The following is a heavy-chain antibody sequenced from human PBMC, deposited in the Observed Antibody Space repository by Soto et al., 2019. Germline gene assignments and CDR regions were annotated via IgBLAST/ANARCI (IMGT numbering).Heavy chain of an antibody. D-gene: IGHD2-8*01. CDR1: GYSFTDYH. CDR3: ARGDSTDCSNGVCSVIYNHDMDV. V-gene: IGHV1-2*01. Sequence: QVQLVQSGAEVKKPGASVKVSCKASGYSFTDYHIHWVRQAPGQGLEWLGRINPKSGGTSTAQKFQGWVTRTTDPSISTVSMELTRLTSDDTAISYCARGDSTDCSNGVCSVIYNHDMDVWGQGTTVTVSS. J-gene: IGHJ6*02. CDR2: INPKSGGT.